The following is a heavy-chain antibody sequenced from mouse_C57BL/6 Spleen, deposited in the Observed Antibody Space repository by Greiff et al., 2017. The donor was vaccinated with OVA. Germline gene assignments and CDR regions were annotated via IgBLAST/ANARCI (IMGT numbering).Heavy chain of an antibody. CDR2: INYDGSST. J-gene: IGHJ2*01. CDR1: GFTFSDYY. D-gene: IGHD1-1*01. CDR3: AREHYGSSYLDY. Sequence: EVMLVESEGGLVQPGSSMKLSCTASGFTFSDYYMAWVRQVPEKGLEWVANINYDGSSTYYLDSLKSRFIISRDNAKNILYLQMSSLKSEDTATYYCAREHYGSSYLDYWGQGTTLTVSS. V-gene: IGHV5-16*01.